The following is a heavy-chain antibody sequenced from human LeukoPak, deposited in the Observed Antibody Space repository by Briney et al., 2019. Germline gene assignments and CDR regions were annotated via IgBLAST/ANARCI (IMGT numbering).Heavy chain of an antibody. J-gene: IGHJ5*02. CDR3: VTIYDWPGGKWFDP. CDR2: FDPQNSET. D-gene: IGHD5/OR15-5a*01. V-gene: IGHV1-24*01. CDR1: GDTLNEVS. Sequence: ASVKVSCKLSGDTLNEVSMHWVRQAPGKGLEWMGGFDPQNSETIYAQTFQGRVTMTEDTSTDTAYMELSSLTSEDTAVYYCVTIYDWPGGKWFDPWGQGTLVTVSS.